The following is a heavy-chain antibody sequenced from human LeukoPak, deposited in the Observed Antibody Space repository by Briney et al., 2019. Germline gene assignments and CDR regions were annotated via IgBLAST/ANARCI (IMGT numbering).Heavy chain of an antibody. J-gene: IGHJ3*02. Sequence: GASVKVSCKASGYTFTGYYMHWVRQAPGQGLEWMGWINPNSGGTNYAQKFQGRVTMTRDTSISTACMELSRLRSDDTAVYYCARDLEWLYPGGAFDIWGQGTMVTVSS. D-gene: IGHD3-3*01. V-gene: IGHV1-2*02. CDR2: INPNSGGT. CDR3: ARDLEWLYPGGAFDI. CDR1: GYTFTGYY.